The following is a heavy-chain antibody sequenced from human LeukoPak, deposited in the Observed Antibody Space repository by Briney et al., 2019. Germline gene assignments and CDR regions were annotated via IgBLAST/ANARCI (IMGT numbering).Heavy chain of an antibody. CDR1: GFTFSSYA. D-gene: IGHD6-13*01. CDR2: ISYDGSNK. CDR3: ARDLYSSPGYFDY. Sequence: GGSLRLSCAASGFTFSSYAMHWVRQAPGKGLEWVAVISYDGSNKYYADSVKGRFTISRDNSKNTLYLQMNSLRAEDTAVYYCARDLYSSPGYFDYWGQGTLVTVSS. V-gene: IGHV3-30-3*01. J-gene: IGHJ4*02.